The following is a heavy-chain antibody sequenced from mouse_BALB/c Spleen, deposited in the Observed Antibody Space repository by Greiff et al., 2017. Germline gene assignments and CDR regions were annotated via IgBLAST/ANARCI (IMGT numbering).Heavy chain of an antibody. CDR3: ARNGNFDY. V-gene: IGHV5-17*02. CDR1: GFTFGSFG. CDR2: ISSGSSTI. D-gene: IGHD2-1*01. Sequence: DVMLVESGGGLVQPGGSRKLSCAASGFTFGSFGMHWVRQAPEKGLEWVAYISSGSSTIYYADTVKGRFTISRDNPKNTLFLQMTSLRSEDTAMYYCARNGNFDYWGQGTTLTVSS. J-gene: IGHJ2*01.